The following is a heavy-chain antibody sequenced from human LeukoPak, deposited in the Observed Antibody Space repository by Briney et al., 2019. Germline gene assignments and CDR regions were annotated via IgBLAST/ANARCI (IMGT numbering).Heavy chain of an antibody. CDR2: ISSSGYSI. V-gene: IGHV3-21*01. CDR1: GFTFSNYG. Sequence: PGGTLRLSCAASGFTFSNYGLSWVRQAPGKGLEWVSCISSSGYSIYYADSVKGRFTISRDNAKNSLYLQMNSLRAEDTAVYYCARYRFVVGATDSFDMWGQGTTVTVSS. J-gene: IGHJ3*02. D-gene: IGHD1-26*01. CDR3: ARYRFVVGATDSFDM.